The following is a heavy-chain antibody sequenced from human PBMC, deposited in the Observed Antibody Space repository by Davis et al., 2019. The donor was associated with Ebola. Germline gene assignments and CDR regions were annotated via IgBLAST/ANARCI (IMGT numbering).Heavy chain of an antibody. J-gene: IGHJ4*02. CDR1: GYSFTTYW. CDR3: ARQTTVTTDFDY. Sequence: PGGSLRLSCKASGYSFTTYWIGWVRQMPGKGLEWMGIIYPGDSDTRYSPSFQGQVTISADRSISTAYLQWSSLKASDTAMYYCARQTTVTTDFDYWGQGTLVTVSS. CDR2: IYPGDSDT. D-gene: IGHD4-17*01. V-gene: IGHV5-51*01.